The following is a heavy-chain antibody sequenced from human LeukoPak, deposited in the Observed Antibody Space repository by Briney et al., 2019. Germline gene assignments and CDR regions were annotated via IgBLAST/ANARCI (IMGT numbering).Heavy chain of an antibody. CDR2: MFYSEST. V-gene: IGHV4-61*01. CDR3: ARGGSIVGATPHDAFDI. CDR1: GASVSDGNYC. J-gene: IGHJ3*02. Sequence: SETLSLTCSVSGASVSDGNYCWSWIRQPPGKGLEWIGYMFYSESTKYNPSLKSRVTISVDKSKNQFSLHMSSVTAADTAVYYCARGGSIVGATPHDAFDIWGQGTVVTVS. D-gene: IGHD1-26*01.